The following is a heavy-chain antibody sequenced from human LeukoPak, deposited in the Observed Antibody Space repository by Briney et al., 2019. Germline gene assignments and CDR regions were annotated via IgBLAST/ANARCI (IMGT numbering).Heavy chain of an antibody. Sequence: PSETLSLTRTVSGGSISSSSYYWGWIRQPPGKGLEWIGSIYYSGSTYYNPSLKSRVTISVDTSKNQFSLKLSSVTAADTAVYYCARDKGGSGSYRVDYWGQGTLVTVSS. V-gene: IGHV4-39*07. D-gene: IGHD3-10*01. CDR3: ARDKGGSGSYRVDY. J-gene: IGHJ4*02. CDR2: IYYSGST. CDR1: GGSISSSSYY.